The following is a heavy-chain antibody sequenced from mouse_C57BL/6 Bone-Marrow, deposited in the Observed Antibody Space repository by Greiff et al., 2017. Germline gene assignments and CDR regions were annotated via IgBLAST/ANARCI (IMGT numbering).Heavy chain of an antibody. CDR1: GFSLTSYG. J-gene: IGHJ4*01. D-gene: IGHD2-1*01. CDR2: IWSDGST. CDR3: ARHGSYYGNRYAMDY. Sequence: QVQLKQSGPGLVAPSQSLSITCTVSGFSLTSYGVHWVRQPPGKGLEWLVVIWSDGSTTYNSALKSRLSISKDNSKSQVFLKMNSLQTDDTAMYYCARHGSYYGNRYAMDYWGQGTSVTVSS. V-gene: IGHV2-6-1*01.